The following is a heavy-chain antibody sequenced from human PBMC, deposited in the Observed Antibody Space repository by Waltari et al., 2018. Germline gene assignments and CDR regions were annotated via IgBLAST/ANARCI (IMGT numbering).Heavy chain of an antibody. CDR2: ISYYGSNK. J-gene: IGHJ6*02. V-gene: IGHV3-30-3*01. D-gene: IGHD4-17*01. CDR1: GFPFSSYA. CDR3: ARDPEDYDYYYYYGMDV. Sequence: QVQLVESGGGVVQPGRSLRLSCAASGFPFSSYAMHWGRQAPGKVLEWVAVISYYGSNKYYADSVKGRFTISRDNSKNTLYLQMNSLRAEDTAVYYCARDPEDYDYYYYYGMDVWGQGTTVTVSS.